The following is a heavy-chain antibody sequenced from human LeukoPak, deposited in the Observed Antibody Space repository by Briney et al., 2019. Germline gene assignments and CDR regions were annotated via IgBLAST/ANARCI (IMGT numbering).Heavy chain of an antibody. V-gene: IGHV3-23*01. CDR2: ISGSGGST. J-gene: IGHJ4*02. Sequence: PGGSLRLSCAAPGFTFSSYAMRWVRQAPGKGLEWVSVISGSGGSTYYADSVKGRFTISRDNSKNTLYLQVHSLRAEDTALYYCAKTAHSSSWYLPIYDYWGQGTLVTVSS. CDR3: AKTAHSSSWYLPIYDY. D-gene: IGHD6-13*01. CDR1: GFTFSSYA.